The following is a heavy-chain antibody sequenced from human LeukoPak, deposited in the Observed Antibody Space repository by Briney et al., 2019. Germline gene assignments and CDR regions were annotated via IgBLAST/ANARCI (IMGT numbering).Heavy chain of an antibody. Sequence: GALRLSCAASGFTFSSYAMSWVRQAPGKGLEWVSAISGSGGSTYYADSVKGRFTISRDNSKNTLYLQMNSLRAEDTAVYYCAKVGSSSWYSEVYYYYYMDVWGKGTTVTVSS. CDR1: GFTFSSYA. D-gene: IGHD6-13*01. CDR2: ISGSGGST. J-gene: IGHJ6*03. V-gene: IGHV3-23*01. CDR3: AKVGSSSWYSEVYYYYYMDV.